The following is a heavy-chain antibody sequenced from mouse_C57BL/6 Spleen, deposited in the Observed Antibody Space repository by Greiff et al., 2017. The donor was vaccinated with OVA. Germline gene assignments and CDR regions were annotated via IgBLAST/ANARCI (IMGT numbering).Heavy chain of an antibody. J-gene: IGHJ3*01. D-gene: IGHD1-1*01. CDR2: IDPSDSYT. CDR1: GYTFTSYW. Sequence: QVQLKQPGAELVKPGASVKLSCKASGYTFTSYWMQWVKQRPGQGLEWIGEIDPSDSYTNYNQKFKGKATLTVDTSSSTAYMQLSSLTSEDSAVYYCARGDYGSGAYWGQGTLVTVSA. V-gene: IGHV1-50*01. CDR3: ARGDYGSGAY.